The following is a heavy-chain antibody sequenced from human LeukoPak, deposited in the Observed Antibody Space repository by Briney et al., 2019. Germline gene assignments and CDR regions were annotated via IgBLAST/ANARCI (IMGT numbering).Heavy chain of an antibody. CDR2: ISSSSSYI. CDR1: GFTFSSYS. J-gene: IGHJ4*02. D-gene: IGHD6-25*01. V-gene: IGHV3-21*01. Sequence: GGSLRLSCAASGFTFSSYSMNWVRQAPGKGLEWVSSISSSSSYIYYADSVKGRFTISRDNAKNSLYLQMNSLRAEDTAVYYCARDGIPLAAGPYYFDYWGQGTLVTVSS. CDR3: ARDGIPLAAGPYYFDY.